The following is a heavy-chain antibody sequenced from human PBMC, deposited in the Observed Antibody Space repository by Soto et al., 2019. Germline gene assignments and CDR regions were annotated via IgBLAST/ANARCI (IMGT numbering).Heavy chain of an antibody. D-gene: IGHD6-19*01. Sequence: QVQLQQWGAGLLKPSETLSLTCAVYGGSFSGYYWCWIRQPPGKGLEWIGEINHSGSTNYNPSLKSRVTISVDTSKNQFSLKLSSVTAADTAVYYCARVTSGLNWFDPWGQGTLVTVSS. J-gene: IGHJ5*02. CDR1: GGSFSGYY. V-gene: IGHV4-34*01. CDR2: INHSGST. CDR3: ARVTSGLNWFDP.